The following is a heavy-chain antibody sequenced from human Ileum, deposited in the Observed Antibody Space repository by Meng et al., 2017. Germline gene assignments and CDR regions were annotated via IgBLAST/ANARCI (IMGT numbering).Heavy chain of an antibody. CDR2: MYFRGST. J-gene: IGHJ4*02. Sequence: EQLQGSAPILGGPSEPLALTCTLSGGSVHTDNYYLSWVRQPQGKGLEWIGHMYFRGSTKYTASLKSRVSISVDTSKKQFSLNLTSVTAADTAVYYCARGHYDKYFDSWGQGTLVTVSS. CDR1: GGSVHTDNYY. V-gene: IGHV4-61*01. CDR3: ARGHYDKYFDS. D-gene: IGHD3-22*01.